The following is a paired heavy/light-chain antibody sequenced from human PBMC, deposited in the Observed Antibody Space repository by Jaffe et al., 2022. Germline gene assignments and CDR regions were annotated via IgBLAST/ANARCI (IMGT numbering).Light chain of an antibody. CDR1: QGISSA. V-gene: IGKV1-13*02. Sequence: AIQLTQSPSSLSASVGDRVTITCRASQGISSALAWYQQKPGKAPKLLIYDASSLESGVPSRFSGSGSGTDFTLTISSLQPEDFAIYYCQQFNSYPSLTFGGGTKVEIK. J-gene: IGKJ4*01. CDR3: QQFNSYPSLT. CDR2: DAS.
Heavy chain of an antibody. Sequence: EVQLLESGGGLVQPGGSLRLSCAASGFTFTSYAMSWVRQAPGKGLEWVSAISGSGGSTDYADSVKGRFTISRDNSKNTLYLQMNSLRAEDTAVYYCAKVRYYYGSGSYPHIWGQGTMVTVSS. CDR3: AKVRYYYGSGSYPHI. V-gene: IGHV3-23*01. CDR2: ISGSGGST. CDR1: GFTFTSYA. J-gene: IGHJ3*02. D-gene: IGHD3-10*01.